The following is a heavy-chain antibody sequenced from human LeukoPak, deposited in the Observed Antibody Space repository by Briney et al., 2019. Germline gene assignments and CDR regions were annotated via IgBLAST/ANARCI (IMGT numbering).Heavy chain of an antibody. V-gene: IGHV1-69*13. J-gene: IGHJ6*02. D-gene: IGHD1-26*01. CDR3: ARGMGTTLHYYYGMDV. Sequence: SVKVSCKASGGTFSSYAISWVRQASGQGLEWMGGIIPIFGTANYAQKFQGRVTITADESTSTAYMELSSLRSKDTAVYYCARGMGTTLHYYYGMDVWGQGTTVTVSS. CDR1: GGTFSSYA. CDR2: IIPIFGTA.